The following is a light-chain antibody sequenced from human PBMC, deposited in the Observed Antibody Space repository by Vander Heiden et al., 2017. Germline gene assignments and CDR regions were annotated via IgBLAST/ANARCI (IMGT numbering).Light chain of an antibody. CDR3: QQNDRYSPT. V-gene: IGKV1-5*03. Sequence: DIQMTESPSTLSASMGDRITITCRASQDIDIWLAWYQQKPGQAPKLLIYAASTPESGVPSRFSGSGSGTVFTLTISSLQPDDSATYFCQQNDRYSPTFGPGTKVEI. CDR1: QDIDIW. J-gene: IGKJ1*01. CDR2: AAS.